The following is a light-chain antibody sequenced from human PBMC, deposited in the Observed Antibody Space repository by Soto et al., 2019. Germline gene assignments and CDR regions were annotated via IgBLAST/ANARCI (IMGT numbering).Light chain of an antibody. Sequence: QSVLTQPPSASGAPGQRVTISCSGSSSNIGSNTVNWYQQFPGTAPRVLMYSNNQRPSGVPDRFSGSKSGTSVFLAISGLQSDDEADYYCAAWDDSLDGPVFGGGTQLNVL. CDR2: SNN. J-gene: IGLJ3*02. CDR1: SSNIGSNT. CDR3: AAWDDSLDGPV. V-gene: IGLV1-44*01.